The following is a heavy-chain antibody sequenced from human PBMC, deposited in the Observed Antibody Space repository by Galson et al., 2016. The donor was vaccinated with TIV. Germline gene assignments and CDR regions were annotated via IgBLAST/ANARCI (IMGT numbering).Heavy chain of an antibody. V-gene: IGHV5-51*01. Sequence: QSGAEVKKPGESLKISCKGSGYSFTSYYIAWVRQMPGKGLEWMGILYPGDSHARYSPSFQGQVTSSADKSIRTAYLQWSSLKASDTAIHYCARHNYYDSIYHAFDIWGQGTMVTVPS. D-gene: IGHD3-22*01. CDR1: GYSFTSYY. J-gene: IGHJ3*02. CDR2: LYPGDSHA. CDR3: ARHNYYDSIYHAFDI.